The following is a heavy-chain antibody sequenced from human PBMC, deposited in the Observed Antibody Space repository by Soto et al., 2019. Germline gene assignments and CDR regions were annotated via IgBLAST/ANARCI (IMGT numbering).Heavy chain of an antibody. J-gene: IGHJ6*02. CDR2: INPNSGGT. Sequence: ASVKVSCKASGYTFTGYYMHWVRQAPGQGLEWMGWINPNSGGTNYAQKFQGWVTMTRDTSISTAYMELSRLRSDDTAVCYCARGGSGCENYYGMDVWGQGTTVTVSS. CDR3: ARGGSGCENYYGMDV. D-gene: IGHD5-12*01. CDR1: GYTFTGYY. V-gene: IGHV1-2*04.